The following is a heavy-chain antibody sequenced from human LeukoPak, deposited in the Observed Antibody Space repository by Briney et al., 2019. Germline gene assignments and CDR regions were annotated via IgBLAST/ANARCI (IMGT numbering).Heavy chain of an antibody. D-gene: IGHD5-24*01. J-gene: IGHJ3*02. CDR3: ATRDGGRGFDI. CDR1: GYSFTSYW. CDR2: IYPADSDT. V-gene: IGHV5-51*01. Sequence: GESLKISCKGSGYSFTSYWIGRVRQMPGKGLEWMGIIYPADSDTRYRPSFQGQVSFSADKSISTAYLQWSSLKASDTAMYYCATRDGGRGFDIWGQGTVVTVSS.